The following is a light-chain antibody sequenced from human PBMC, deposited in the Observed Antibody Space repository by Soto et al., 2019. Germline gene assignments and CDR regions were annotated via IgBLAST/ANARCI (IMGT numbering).Light chain of an antibody. CDR3: QQYHSYYT. CDR2: KAS. J-gene: IGKJ2*01. CDR1: QSVSNW. V-gene: IGKV1-5*03. Sequence: DIQMTQSPSTLSASVGDRVTITCRASQSVSNWLAWYQQKPGRAPNLLIYKASNLESGVPSRFSGSGSGTEFTLTISSLQPDDFATYYCQQYHSYYTFGQGTKLEIK.